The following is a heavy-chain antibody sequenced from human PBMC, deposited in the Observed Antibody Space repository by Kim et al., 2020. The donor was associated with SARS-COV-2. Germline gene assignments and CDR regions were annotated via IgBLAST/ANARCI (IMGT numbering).Heavy chain of an antibody. V-gene: IGHV1-8*01. CDR3: ARMRFGELPFDY. J-gene: IGHJ4*02. D-gene: IGHD3-10*01. Sequence: GYAQKFQGRVTMTRNTSISTAYMELSSLRSEDTAVYYCARMRFGELPFDYWGQGTLVTVSS.